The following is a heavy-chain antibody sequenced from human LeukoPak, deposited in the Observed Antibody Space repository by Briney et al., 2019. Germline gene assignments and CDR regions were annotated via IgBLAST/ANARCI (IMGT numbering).Heavy chain of an antibody. J-gene: IGHJ4*02. CDR2: IYYSGST. Sequence: PSETLSLTCTVSGVSIISSSYYWGWIRQSPGKGLEWIGSIYYSGSTNYNPFLKSRVTISVDTSKDQFSLKLSSVTAADTAVYYCARRLSSSWYAGQYDYWGQGTLVTVSS. CDR1: GVSIISSSYY. V-gene: IGHV4-39*01. D-gene: IGHD6-13*01. CDR3: ARRLSSSWYAGQYDY.